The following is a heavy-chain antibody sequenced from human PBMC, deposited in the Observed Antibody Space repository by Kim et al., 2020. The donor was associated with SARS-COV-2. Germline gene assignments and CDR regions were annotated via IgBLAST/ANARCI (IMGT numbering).Heavy chain of an antibody. CDR3: AKEGSSSWYYFDY. D-gene: IGHD6-13*01. Sequence: ANQVKSRFTISRDNAKNYLNLQMNSLRAENTALYYCAKEGSSSWYYFDYWGQGTLVTVSS. V-gene: IGHV3-9*01. J-gene: IGHJ4*02.